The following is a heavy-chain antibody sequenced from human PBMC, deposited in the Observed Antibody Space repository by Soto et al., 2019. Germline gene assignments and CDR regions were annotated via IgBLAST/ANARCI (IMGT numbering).Heavy chain of an antibody. Sequence: VGSLRLSCAASGFTFSSYAMSWVRQAPGKGLEWVSAISGSGGSTYYADSVKGRFTISRDNSKNTLYLQMNSLRAEDTAVYYCAKDRSRYSSGWYFPFDYWGQGTLVTVSS. CDR1: GFTFSSYA. J-gene: IGHJ4*02. D-gene: IGHD6-19*01. V-gene: IGHV3-23*01. CDR3: AKDRSRYSSGWYFPFDY. CDR2: ISGSGGST.